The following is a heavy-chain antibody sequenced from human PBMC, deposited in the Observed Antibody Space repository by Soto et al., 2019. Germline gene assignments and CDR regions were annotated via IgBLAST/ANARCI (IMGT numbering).Heavy chain of an antibody. CDR3: ARGTTAAD. CDR2: IKLDGSEK. CDR1: GFTFSTYW. Sequence: EVQLVESGGGLVQPGGSLRLSCAASGFTFSTYWMTWVRQAPGKGLEWVASIKLDGSEKQYVDSVKGRFTISRDNAKESLYLQMNSLRVEDSGLYYCARGTTAADWGQGTRVTVSS. J-gene: IGHJ4*02. D-gene: IGHD6-25*01. V-gene: IGHV3-7*01.